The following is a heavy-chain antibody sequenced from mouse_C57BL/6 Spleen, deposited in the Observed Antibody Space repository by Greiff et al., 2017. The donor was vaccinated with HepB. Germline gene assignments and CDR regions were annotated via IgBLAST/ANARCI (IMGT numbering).Heavy chain of an antibody. CDR1: GFNIKDDY. J-gene: IGHJ4*01. D-gene: IGHD1-1*01. CDR2: IDPENGDT. V-gene: IGHV14-4*01. Sequence: VQLQQSGAELVRPGASVKLSCTASGFNIKDDYMHWVKQRPEQGLEWIGWIDPENGDTEYASKFQGKATITADTSSNTAYLQRSSLTSEDTAVYYSTAFITTVVAPSYYAMDYWGQGTSVTVSS. CDR3: TAFITTVVAPSYYAMDY.